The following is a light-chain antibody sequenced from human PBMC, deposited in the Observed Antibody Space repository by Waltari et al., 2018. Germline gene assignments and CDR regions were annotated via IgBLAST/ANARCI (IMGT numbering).Light chain of an antibody. CDR1: AGAVTGSHY. CDR3: WLHYSGAVL. J-gene: IGLJ2*01. V-gene: IGLV7-46*01. Sequence: QAVVTQEPSLTVSPGGTVTLTCGSSAGAVTGSHYPYWFQQKPGQAPRTLIYNTSNKLPWTPARFSGSLLGGKAALTLSGAQPEDEAEYYCWLHYSGAVLFGGGTRLTVL. CDR2: NTS.